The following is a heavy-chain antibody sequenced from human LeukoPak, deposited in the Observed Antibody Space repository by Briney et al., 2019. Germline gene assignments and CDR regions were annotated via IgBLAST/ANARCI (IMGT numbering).Heavy chain of an antibody. CDR2: LYSGGST. CDR3: ARLRLGYCSGGSCRESNWFDP. Sequence: GGSLRLSCAASGFTVSSNYMSWVRQAPGKGLEWVSVLYSGGSTYYADSVKGRFTISRDNSKSTLYIQMNSLRAEDTAVYYCARLRLGYCSGGSCRESNWFDPWGQGTLVTVSS. V-gene: IGHV3-53*01. J-gene: IGHJ5*02. CDR1: GFTVSSNY. D-gene: IGHD2-15*01.